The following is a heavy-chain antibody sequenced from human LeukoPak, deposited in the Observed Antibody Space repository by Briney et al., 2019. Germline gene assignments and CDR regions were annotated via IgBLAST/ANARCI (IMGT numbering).Heavy chain of an antibody. CDR3: AREGAAAHFFY. CDR2: INDSGSA. CDR1: GGSFSGNY. J-gene: IGHJ4*02. D-gene: IGHD6-13*01. Sequence: PSETLSLTCTVYGGSFSGNYWSWLRQPPGKGLEWIGEINDSGSANYNPSLKSRATFSMDASKTQFSLKLISVTAADTAVYYCAREGAAAHFFYWGQGTLVTVSS. V-gene: IGHV4-34*01.